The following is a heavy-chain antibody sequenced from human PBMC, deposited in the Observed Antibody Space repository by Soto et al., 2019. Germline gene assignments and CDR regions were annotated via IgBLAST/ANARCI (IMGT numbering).Heavy chain of an antibody. V-gene: IGHV4-34*01. CDR1: GGSFSGYY. J-gene: IGHJ6*03. CDR2: INHSGST. D-gene: IGHD4-17*01. CDR3: ARAGTTNYYYYYMDV. Sequence: SETLSLTCAVYGGSFSGYYWSWIRQPPGKGLEWIGEINHSGSTNYNPSLKSRVTISVDTSKNQFSLKLSSVTAADTAVYYCARAGTTNYYYYYMDVWGKGTKVTVSS.